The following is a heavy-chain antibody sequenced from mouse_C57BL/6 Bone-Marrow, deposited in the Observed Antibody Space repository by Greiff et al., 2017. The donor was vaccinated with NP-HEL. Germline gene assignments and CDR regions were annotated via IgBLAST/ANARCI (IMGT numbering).Heavy chain of an antibody. Sequence: ESGPGLVKPSQSLSLTCSVTGYSITSGYYWNWIRQFPGNKLEWMGYISYDGSNNYIPSLKNRISITRDTSKNQFFLKLNSVTTEDTATYYCARAHLFAYWGQGTLVTVSA. CDR3: ARAHLFAY. J-gene: IGHJ3*01. CDR1: GYSITSGYY. CDR2: ISYDGSN. V-gene: IGHV3-6*01.